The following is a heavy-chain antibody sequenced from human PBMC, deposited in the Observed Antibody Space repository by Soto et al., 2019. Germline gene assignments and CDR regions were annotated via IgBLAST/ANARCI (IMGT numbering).Heavy chain of an antibody. V-gene: IGHV4-59*08. Sequence: QVQLQESGPGLMKPSETLSLTCTVSGGSMRGQHWSWIRQPPGKGLEWIGHHSDSTNYNPSLRSRITISTDPSKNQFSLKLSSVTAADTAVYYCATYTVGGGGRGYWGQGTLVTVSS. J-gene: IGHJ4*02. CDR1: GGSMRGQH. CDR3: ATYTVGGGGRGY. CDR2: HSDST. D-gene: IGHD3-16*01.